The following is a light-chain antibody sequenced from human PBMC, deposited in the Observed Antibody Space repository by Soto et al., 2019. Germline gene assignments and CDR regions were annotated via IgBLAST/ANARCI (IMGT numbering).Light chain of an antibody. CDR2: GAS. Sequence: EIVITQSPATLSVSPGERATLSCRASQSVSSNLAWYQQKPGQAPRLLIYGASTRATGIPARFSGSRSGTEFTLTISSLQSEDFAVYYCQQYNNWPPGITFGGGTKVDIK. V-gene: IGKV3-15*01. J-gene: IGKJ4*01. CDR1: QSVSSN. CDR3: QQYNNWPPGIT.